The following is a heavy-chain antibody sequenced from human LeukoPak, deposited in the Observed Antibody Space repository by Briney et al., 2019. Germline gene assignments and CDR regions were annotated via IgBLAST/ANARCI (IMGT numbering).Heavy chain of an antibody. V-gene: IGHV1-69*13. D-gene: IGHD5-12*01. CDR1: GGTFSSYA. CDR2: IIPIFGTA. J-gene: IGHJ6*04. CDR3: ARRGIVATIGEDYYYYGMDV. Sequence: SVKVSCKASGGTFSSYAISWVRQAPGQGLEWMGGIIPIFGTANYVQKFHGTVTITADESTRTAYTALSSLRSEDTAVYYCARRGIVATIGEDYYYYGMDVWGKETTVTVPS.